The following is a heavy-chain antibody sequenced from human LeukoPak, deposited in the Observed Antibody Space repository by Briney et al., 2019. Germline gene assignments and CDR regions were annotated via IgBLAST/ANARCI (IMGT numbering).Heavy chain of an antibody. CDR3: AKDVGPTYYDFWGGGFDAFDI. CDR1: GFTFSTYG. J-gene: IGHJ3*02. D-gene: IGHD3-3*01. CDR2: IRYDGSNK. V-gene: IGHV3-30*02. Sequence: GGSLRLSCAASGFTFSTYGMHWVRQAPGKGLEWVTFIRYDGSNKYYADSVKGRFTISRDNSKNTLYLQMNSLRAEDTAVYYCAKDVGPTYYDFWGGGFDAFDIWGQGTMVTVSS.